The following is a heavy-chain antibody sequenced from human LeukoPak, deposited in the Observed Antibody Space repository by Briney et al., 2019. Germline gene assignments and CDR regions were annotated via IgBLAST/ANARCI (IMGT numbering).Heavy chain of an antibody. J-gene: IGHJ4*02. V-gene: IGHV4-31*11. CDR3: ARYIISMVRGMDY. D-gene: IGHD3-10*01. CDR1: GGSFSGYY. CDR2: IHYSGST. Sequence: PSETLSLTCAVYGGSFSGYYWSWIRQHPEKGLEWIGYIHYSGSTSYNPSLESRLTISLDTSENQFSLKLSSVTAADTAVYYCARYIISMVRGMDYWGQGTLVTVSS.